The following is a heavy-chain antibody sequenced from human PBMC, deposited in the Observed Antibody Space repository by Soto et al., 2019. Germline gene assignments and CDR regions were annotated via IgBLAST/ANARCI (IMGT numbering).Heavy chain of an antibody. CDR1: GYTFTNYD. D-gene: IGHD3-10*01. Sequence: QVQLVQSGAEVKKPGASVKVSCKASGYTFTNYDITWVRQAPGQGLEWMGWITAYYGNTDYAQKFQGRVTMTTDTSTSKAYMERRSLRSDDTAVYYWAGVGPRPMVRARGGFDPWGQGALVTVSS. CDR3: AGVGPRPMVRARGGFDP. CDR2: ITAYYGNT. V-gene: IGHV1-18*01. J-gene: IGHJ5*02.